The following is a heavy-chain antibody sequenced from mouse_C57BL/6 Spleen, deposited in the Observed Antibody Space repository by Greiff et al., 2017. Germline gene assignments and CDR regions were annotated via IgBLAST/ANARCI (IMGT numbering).Heavy chain of an antibody. Sequence: QVQLQQSGAELVMPGASVKLSCKASGYTFTSYWMHWVKQRPGQGLEWIGEIDPSDSYTNYNQKFKGKSTLTVDKSSSTAYMQLSSLTSEDSAVYYCARGGIYYYGISSIRAMDYWGQGTSVTVSS. V-gene: IGHV1-69*01. CDR2: IDPSDSYT. CDR1: GYTFTSYW. CDR3: ARGGIYYYGISSIRAMDY. J-gene: IGHJ4*01. D-gene: IGHD1-1*01.